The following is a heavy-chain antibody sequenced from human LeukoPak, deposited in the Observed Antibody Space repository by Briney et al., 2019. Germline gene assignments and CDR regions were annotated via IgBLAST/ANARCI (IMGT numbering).Heavy chain of an antibody. CDR1: GGSISSYY. D-gene: IGHD3-9*01. CDR3: ASSVRYFDWTPPGGMDV. CDR2: IYYSGST. Sequence: SETLSLTCTVSGGSISSYYWSWIRQPPGKGLEWIGYIYYSGSTNYNPSLKSRFTISVDTSKNQFSLKLSSVTAADTAVYYCASSVRYFDWTPPGGMDVWGQGTTVTVSS. J-gene: IGHJ6*02. V-gene: IGHV4-59*01.